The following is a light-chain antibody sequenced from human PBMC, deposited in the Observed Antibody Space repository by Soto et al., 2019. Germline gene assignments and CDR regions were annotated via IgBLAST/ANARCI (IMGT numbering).Light chain of an antibody. CDR3: QQSYSTPIT. CDR1: QSISSY. V-gene: IGKV1-39*01. Sequence: DIPMTPSPASLSASVGDRVPIPCRASQSISSYLNWYQQKPGKAPKLLIYAASSLQSGVPSRFSGSGSGTDFTLTISSLQPEDFATYYCQQSYSTPITFGQGTRLEIK. J-gene: IGKJ5*01. CDR2: AAS.